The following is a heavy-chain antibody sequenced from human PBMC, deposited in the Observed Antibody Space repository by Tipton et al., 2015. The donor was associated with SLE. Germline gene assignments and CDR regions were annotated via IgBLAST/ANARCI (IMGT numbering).Heavy chain of an antibody. D-gene: IGHD3-22*01. J-gene: IGHJ1*01. CDR1: AYSISSAYY. V-gene: IGHV4-38-2*01. Sequence: TLSLTCAVSAYSISSAYYWGWIRQPPGKGLEWIGSIYHSGSTYYNPSLKSRLTISVDTSKNQFSLKLSNVTAADTAVYYCVADSSGYYDFHHWGQGTLVTVSS. CDR2: IYHSGST. CDR3: VADSSGYYDFHH.